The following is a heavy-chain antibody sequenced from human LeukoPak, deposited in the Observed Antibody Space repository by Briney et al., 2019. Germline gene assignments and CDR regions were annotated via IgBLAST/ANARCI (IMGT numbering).Heavy chain of an antibody. Sequence: GGSLGLCCAASGFGFSTYDMHWVRQATGKSLELVSAIGTAYDTSYPDSVRGRFPISRENAKNSLYLQMNSLRVGDTAVYYCTGESREKSYGYDAYDIWGQGTLVTVSS. J-gene: IGHJ3*02. V-gene: IGHV3-13*01. D-gene: IGHD5-18*01. CDR3: TGESREKSYGYDAYDI. CDR1: GFGFSTYD. CDR2: IGTAYDT.